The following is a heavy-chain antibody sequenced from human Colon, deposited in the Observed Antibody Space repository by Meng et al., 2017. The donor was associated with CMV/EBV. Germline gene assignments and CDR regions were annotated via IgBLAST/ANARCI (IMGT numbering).Heavy chain of an antibody. V-gene: IGHV4-59*01. D-gene: IGHD3-22*01. J-gene: IGHJ4*02. CDR3: ARGVIVVGQRHYFAL. CDR2: IYYSGST. Sequence: SETLSLTCTVSGGSISSYYWSWIRQPPGKGLEWIGYIYYSGSTNYNPSLKSRVTISVDTSKNQFSLKLSSVTAADTAVYYCARGVIVVGQRHYFALWGQGTLVTVSS. CDR1: GGSISSYY.